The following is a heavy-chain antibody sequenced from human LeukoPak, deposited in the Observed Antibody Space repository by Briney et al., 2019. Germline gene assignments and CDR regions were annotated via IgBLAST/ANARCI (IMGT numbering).Heavy chain of an antibody. Sequence: GGSLRLPCAASGFTVSSNYMSWVRQAPGKGLEWVSVIYSGGNTYYADSVRGRFTVSRDNSKNTLYLQINSLRAEDTAVYYCATSEWELHSDYWGQGTLVTVSS. D-gene: IGHD1-7*01. V-gene: IGHV3-53*01. CDR2: IYSGGNT. CDR1: GFTVSSNY. J-gene: IGHJ4*02. CDR3: ATSEWELHSDY.